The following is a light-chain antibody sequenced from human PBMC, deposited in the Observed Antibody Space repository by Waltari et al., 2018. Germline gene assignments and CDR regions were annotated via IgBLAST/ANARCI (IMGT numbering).Light chain of an antibody. Sequence: DIQMTQSPSSLSASIGDRVTITCRASPSINSYLNWYQQKTGKAPKLLIYAASFLQSGVPSRFSASGSGTEFTLTISSLQPDDFATYYCQQSNISPLAFGQGTKVEIK. CDR3: QQSNISPLA. CDR1: PSINSY. J-gene: IGKJ1*01. V-gene: IGKV1-39*01. CDR2: AAS.